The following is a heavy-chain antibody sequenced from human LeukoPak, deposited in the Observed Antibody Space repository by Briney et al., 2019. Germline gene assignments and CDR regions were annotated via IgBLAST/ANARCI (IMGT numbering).Heavy chain of an antibody. V-gene: IGHV1-18*01. D-gene: IGHD6-13*01. Sequence: ASVKVSCKASGYTFTSYGISWVRQAPGQGLEWMGWISAYNGNTNYAQKLQGRVTMTTDTSTSTAYMELRSLRSDDTAVYYCARDFPPYWEQQLDIDAFDIWGQGTMVTISS. CDR2: ISAYNGNT. J-gene: IGHJ3*02. CDR3: ARDFPPYWEQQLDIDAFDI. CDR1: GYTFTSYG.